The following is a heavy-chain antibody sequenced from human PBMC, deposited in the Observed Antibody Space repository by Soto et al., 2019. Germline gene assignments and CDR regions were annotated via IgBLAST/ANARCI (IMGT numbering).Heavy chain of an antibody. Sequence: LRLSCAASGFTFSSYAMSWVRQAPGKGLEWVSAISGSGGSTYYADSVKGRFTISRDNSKNTLYLQMNSLRAEDTAVYYCAKDTKEVPRYYFDYWGQGTQVTVSS. D-gene: IGHD1-1*01. V-gene: IGHV3-23*01. CDR2: ISGSGGST. CDR3: AKDTKEVPRYYFDY. J-gene: IGHJ4*02. CDR1: GFTFSSYA.